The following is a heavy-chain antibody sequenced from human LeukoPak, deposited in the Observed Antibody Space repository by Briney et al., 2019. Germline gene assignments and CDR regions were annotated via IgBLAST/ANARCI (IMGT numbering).Heavy chain of an antibody. Sequence: GGSLRLSCAASGFTFSSYGMHWVRQAPGKGLEWVAVIWYDGSNKCYADSVKGRFTISRDNSKNTLYLQMNSLRAEDTAVYYCARGQVVVAATRRSVYGMDVWGQGTTVTVSS. CDR3: ARGQVVVAATRRSVYGMDV. D-gene: IGHD2-15*01. V-gene: IGHV3-33*01. CDR2: IWYDGSNK. CDR1: GFTFSSYG. J-gene: IGHJ6*02.